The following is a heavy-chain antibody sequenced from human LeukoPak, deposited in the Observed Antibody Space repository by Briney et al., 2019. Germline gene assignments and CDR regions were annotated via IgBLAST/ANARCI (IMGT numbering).Heavy chain of an antibody. V-gene: IGHV4-34*01. CDR2: ITRTGST. J-gene: IGHJ2*01. Sequence: SETLSLTCAVYGGSFNDYYGCWIRQPPGKGLEWIGEITRTGSTNYNPSLKSRVTISVDTSKNQFSLKLTSVTAADTAVYYCARRRIAKGGTRHRNFDLWGRGTLVTVSS. CDR3: ARRRIAKGGTRHRNFDL. CDR1: GGSFNDYY. D-gene: IGHD6-13*01.